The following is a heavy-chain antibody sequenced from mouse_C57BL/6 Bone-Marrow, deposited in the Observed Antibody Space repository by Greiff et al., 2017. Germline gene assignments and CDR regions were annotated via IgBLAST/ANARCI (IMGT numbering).Heavy chain of an antibody. D-gene: IGHD2-2*01. J-gene: IGHJ4*01. Sequence: EVKVEESGGGLVKPGGSLKLSCAASGFTFSDYGMHWVRQAPEKGLEWVAYISSGSSTIYYADTVKGRFTISRDNAKNTLFLQMTSLRSEDTAMYYCARRLPYAMDYWGQGTSVTVSS. CDR1: GFTFSDYG. V-gene: IGHV5-17*01. CDR2: ISSGSSTI. CDR3: ARRLPYAMDY.